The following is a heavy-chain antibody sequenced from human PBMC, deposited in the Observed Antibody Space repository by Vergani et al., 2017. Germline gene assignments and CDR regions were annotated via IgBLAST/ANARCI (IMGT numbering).Heavy chain of an antibody. CDR1: GGSFNNYY. CDR3: ARVMYRDEASTGYRLEGMDI. Sequence: QVQLEESGPGLVKPSETLSLTCTVPGGSFNNYYWSWVRQSPGKGLEWSGYIYSTGSTNYNPSLNSRVTMSVDTSKNQFSLKLRSVTAADTAVYFCARVMYRDEASTGYRLEGMDIWGQGTTVTISS. CDR2: IYSTGST. D-gene: IGHD3-9*01. V-gene: IGHV4-59*13. J-gene: IGHJ6*02.